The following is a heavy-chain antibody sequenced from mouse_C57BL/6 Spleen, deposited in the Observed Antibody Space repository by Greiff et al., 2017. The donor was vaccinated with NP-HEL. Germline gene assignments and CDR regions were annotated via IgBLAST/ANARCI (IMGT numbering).Heavy chain of an antibody. CDR2: IDPSDSYT. D-gene: IGHD2-3*01. V-gene: IGHV1-59*01. CDR3: ARNGYYHFDV. J-gene: IGHJ1*03. CDR1: GYTFTSYW. Sequence: QVQLKQPGAELVRPGTSVKLSCKASGYTFTSYWMHWVKQRPGQGLEWIGVIDPSDSYTNYNQKFKGKATLTVDTSSSTAYMQLSSLTSEDSAVYYCARNGYYHFDVWGTGTTVTVSS.